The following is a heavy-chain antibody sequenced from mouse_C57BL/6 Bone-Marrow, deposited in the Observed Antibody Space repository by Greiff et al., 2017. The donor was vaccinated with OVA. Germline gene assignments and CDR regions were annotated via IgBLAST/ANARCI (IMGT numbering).Heavy chain of an antibody. J-gene: IGHJ1*03. V-gene: IGHV5-12*01. D-gene: IGHD2-3*01. CDR1: GFTFSDYY. CDR3: ARHDGYWYFDV. Sequence: VKLVESGGGLVQPGGSLKLSCAASGFTFSDYYMYWVRQTPEKRLEWVAYISNGGGSTYYPDTVKGRFTISRDNAKNTLYLQMSRLKSEDTAMYYCARHDGYWYFDVWGTGTTVTVSS. CDR2: ISNGGGST.